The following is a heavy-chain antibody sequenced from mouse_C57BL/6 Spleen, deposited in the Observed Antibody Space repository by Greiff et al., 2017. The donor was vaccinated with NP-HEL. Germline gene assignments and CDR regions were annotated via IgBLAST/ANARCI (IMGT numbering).Heavy chain of an antibody. V-gene: IGHV5-4*03. CDR1: GFTFSSYA. D-gene: IGHD1-1*01. Sequence: EVMLVESGGGLVKPGGSLKLSCAASGFTFSSYAMSWVRQTPEKRLEWVATISDGGSYTYYPDNVKGRFTISRDNAKNNLYLQMSHLKSEDTAMYYCARAPYYYGSSYPDYWGQGTTLTVSS. J-gene: IGHJ2*01. CDR3: ARAPYYYGSSYPDY. CDR2: ISDGGSYT.